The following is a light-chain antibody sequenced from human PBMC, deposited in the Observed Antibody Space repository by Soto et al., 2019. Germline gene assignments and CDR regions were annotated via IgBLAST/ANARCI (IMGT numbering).Light chain of an antibody. J-gene: IGKJ2*01. CDR1: QSFSSLH. CDR2: RAS. Sequence: EIVWTQSPGTLSLSPGERATLSCRTSQSFSSLHLAWYQQKPGQAPRLLMFRASGRPGTVPDRLSGSGSGTDFNHTISRVEPEDVAVYYCQQYDGSPYPFGQGPTLEIK. CDR3: QQYDGSPYP. V-gene: IGKV3-20*01.